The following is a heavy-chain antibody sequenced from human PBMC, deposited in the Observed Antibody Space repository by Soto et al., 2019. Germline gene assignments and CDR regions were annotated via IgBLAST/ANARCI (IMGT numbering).Heavy chain of an antibody. Sequence: QVQLQESGPGLVKPSETLSLTCTVSGGSISSYYWSWIRQPPGKGLELIGYIYYSGSTNYNPSLKSRVIISVDTSKTQFSLKLSSVTAADTAVYYCARGRQQLVIHHAFDIWGQGTMVTVSS. CDR3: ARGRQQLVIHHAFDI. J-gene: IGHJ3*02. CDR1: GGSISSYY. V-gene: IGHV4-59*01. D-gene: IGHD6-13*01. CDR2: IYYSGST.